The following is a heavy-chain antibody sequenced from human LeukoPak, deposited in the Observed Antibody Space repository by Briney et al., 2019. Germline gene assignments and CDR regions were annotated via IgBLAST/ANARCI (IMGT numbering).Heavy chain of an antibody. CDR2: INPNSGGT. J-gene: IGHJ4*02. Sequence: ASVKVSCKASGGILNSYAISWVRQAPGQGLEWMGWINPNSGGTNYAQKFQGRVTMTRDTSISTAYMELSRLRSDDTAVYYCARDKDDILTGYSSFDYWGQGTLVTVSS. CDR3: ARDKDDILTGYSSFDY. CDR1: GGILNSYA. D-gene: IGHD3-9*01. V-gene: IGHV1-2*02.